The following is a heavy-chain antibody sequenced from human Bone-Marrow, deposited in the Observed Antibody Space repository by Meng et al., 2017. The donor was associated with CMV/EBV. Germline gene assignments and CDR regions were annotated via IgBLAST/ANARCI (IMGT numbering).Heavy chain of an antibody. J-gene: IGHJ6*02. CDR3: ARGRGGLYYYYGMDV. CDR1: GFTFSSYD. V-gene: IGHV3-13*01. D-gene: IGHD3-16*01. Sequence: GGSLRLSCAASGFTFSSYDMHWVRQATGKGLEWVSAIGTAGDTYYPGSVKGRFTISRDNAKNSLYLQMNSLRAEDTAVYYCARGRGGLYYYYGMDVWGQGTTVTVSS. CDR2: IGTAGDT.